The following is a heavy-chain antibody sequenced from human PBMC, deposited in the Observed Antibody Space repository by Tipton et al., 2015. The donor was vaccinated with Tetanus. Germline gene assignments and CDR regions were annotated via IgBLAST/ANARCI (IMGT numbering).Heavy chain of an antibody. CDR2: ISGRGASA. D-gene: IGHD2-8*01. Sequence: SLRLSCAASGSTFSSYWMSWVRQAPGRGLEWVSTISGRGASAYYADSVKGRFTLSRDNSKNTLNLQMNSLKDEDTAIYYCVKDRPNWAAFHLWGQGTMVTVSS. CDR3: VKDRPNWAAFHL. CDR1: GSTFSSYW. V-gene: IGHV3-23*01. J-gene: IGHJ3*01.